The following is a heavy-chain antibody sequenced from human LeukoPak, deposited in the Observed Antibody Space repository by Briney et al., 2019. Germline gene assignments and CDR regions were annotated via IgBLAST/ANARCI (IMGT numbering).Heavy chain of an antibody. Sequence: PGGSLRLSCAASGFTYSSYGMHWVRQAPGKGLEWVAFIRYDGSNKYYADSVKGRFTISRDNSKNTLYLQMNSLRAEDTAVYYCARAGNYYGSGSSYYMDVWGKGTTVTVSS. CDR1: GFTYSSYG. CDR2: IRYDGSNK. J-gene: IGHJ6*03. D-gene: IGHD3-10*01. V-gene: IGHV3-30*02. CDR3: ARAGNYYGSGSSYYMDV.